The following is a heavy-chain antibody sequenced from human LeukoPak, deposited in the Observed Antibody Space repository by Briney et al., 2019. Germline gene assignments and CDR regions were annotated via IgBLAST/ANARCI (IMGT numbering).Heavy chain of an antibody. V-gene: IGHV3-30*18. CDR3: AKDHAYYYYVSSGYYDF. CDR2: ISYDGSNK. J-gene: IGHJ4*02. D-gene: IGHD3-22*01. CDR1: GFTFSSYG. Sequence: PGRSLRLSCAASGFTFSSYGMHWVRQAPGKGLEWVAVISYDGSNKYYADSVKGRFTISRDNSKNTLYLQMNSLRAEDTAVFYCAKDHAYYYYVSSGYYDFWGENPLVTVSS.